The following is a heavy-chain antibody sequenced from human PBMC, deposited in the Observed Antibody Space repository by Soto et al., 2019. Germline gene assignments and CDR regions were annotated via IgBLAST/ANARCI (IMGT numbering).Heavy chain of an antibody. D-gene: IGHD6-19*01. J-gene: IGHJ4*02. Sequence: PSETLSLTCAISGDSVSSNSAAWNWIRQSSSRGLEWLGRTYYRSKWYNDYAVSVKSRITINPDTSKNQFSLHLSSVTPEDTAVYYCARDPAAGTHFDYWGQGTLVTVSS. V-gene: IGHV6-1*01. CDR2: TYYRSKWYN. CDR3: ARDPAAGTHFDY. CDR1: GDSVSSNSAA.